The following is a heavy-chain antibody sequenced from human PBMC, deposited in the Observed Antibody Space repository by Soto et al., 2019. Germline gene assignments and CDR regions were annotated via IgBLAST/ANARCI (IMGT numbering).Heavy chain of an antibody. J-gene: IGHJ6*02. D-gene: IGHD4-17*01. CDR3: AIEGGGYGDYAWYSGMDV. CDR2: ISSSSSYI. Sequence: GGSLRLSCAASGFTFSSYSMNWVRQAPGKGLEWVSSISSSSSYIYYADSVKGRFTISRDNAKNSLYLQMNSLRAEDTAVHYCAIEGGGYGDYAWYSGMDVWGQGTTVTVSS. CDR1: GFTFSSYS. V-gene: IGHV3-21*01.